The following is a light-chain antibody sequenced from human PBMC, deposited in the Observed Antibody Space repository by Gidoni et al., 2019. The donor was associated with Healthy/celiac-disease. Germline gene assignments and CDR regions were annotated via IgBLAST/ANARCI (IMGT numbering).Light chain of an antibody. CDR3: QQRSNWPPLT. CDR1: QSVSSY. J-gene: IGKJ4*01. V-gene: IGKV3-11*01. CDR2: DAS. Sequence: EIVLTQSPATLSLSPGERATLSCRASQSVSSYLAWYQQKPGQAPRLLIYDASNRATGIPARFSGSVSGTDFTLTISSLEPEDFAGYYCQQRSNWPPLTFXEXTKVEIK.